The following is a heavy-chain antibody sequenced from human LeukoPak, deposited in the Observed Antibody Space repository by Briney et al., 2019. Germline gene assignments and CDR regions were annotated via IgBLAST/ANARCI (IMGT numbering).Heavy chain of an antibody. V-gene: IGHV3-20*04. CDR3: ARDSSGWSHAFDI. CDR2: ISWNGGST. CDR1: GFTFDDYA. J-gene: IGHJ3*02. D-gene: IGHD6-19*01. Sequence: GGSLRLSCAASGFTFDDYAMTWVRQAPGKGLEWVSGISWNGGSTGYADSVKGRFTVSRDNAKNSLYLQMNSLRAEDTALYYCARDSSGWSHAFDIWGQGTMVTVSS.